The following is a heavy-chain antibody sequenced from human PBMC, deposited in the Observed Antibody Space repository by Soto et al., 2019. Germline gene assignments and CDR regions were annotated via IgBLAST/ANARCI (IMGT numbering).Heavy chain of an antibody. CDR2: IYRTGST. CDR3: ASRDPGTSVDY. Sequence: QVQLQESGPGLVKPSGTLSLTCAVSGGSFTSNNWWTWVRQPPGQGLGWIGEIYRTGSTNYNPSRRSRVTIALDKSENQCPLKVTSLTAADTAVYYCASRDPGTSVDYWGQGTLVTVSS. J-gene: IGHJ4*02. CDR1: GGSFTSNNW. V-gene: IGHV4-4*02. D-gene: IGHD1-7*01.